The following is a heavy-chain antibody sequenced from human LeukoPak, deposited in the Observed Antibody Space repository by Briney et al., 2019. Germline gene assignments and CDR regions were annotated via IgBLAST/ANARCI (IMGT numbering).Heavy chain of an antibody. V-gene: IGHV3-30-3*01. CDR3: ASGRVGAGYFDY. D-gene: IGHD1-26*01. J-gene: IGHJ4*02. CDR1: GFTFSSYA. CDR2: ISYDGSNK. Sequence: GGSLRLSCAASGFTFSSYAMHWVRQAPGKGLEWVAVISYDGSNKYYADSVKGRFTISRDNSKNTLYLQTNSLRAEDTGVYYCASGRVGAGYFDYWGQGTLVTVSS.